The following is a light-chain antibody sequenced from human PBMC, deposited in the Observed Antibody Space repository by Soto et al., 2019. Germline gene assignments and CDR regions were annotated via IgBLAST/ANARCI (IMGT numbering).Light chain of an antibody. CDR3: QQYSSYSWT. J-gene: IGKJ1*01. Sequence: DIQMTQSPSTLSASVGDRVTITCRASQSLSSWLAWFQQKPGKAPKVLIYKASGLESGVPSRLSGSGSGTEFTLTSSSLQPDDFATYYCQQYSSYSWTFGQGTKVESK. CDR2: KAS. V-gene: IGKV1-5*03. CDR1: QSLSSW.